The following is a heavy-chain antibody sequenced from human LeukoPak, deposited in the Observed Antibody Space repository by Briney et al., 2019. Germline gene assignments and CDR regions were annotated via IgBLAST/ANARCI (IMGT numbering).Heavy chain of an antibody. J-gene: IGHJ6*02. D-gene: IGHD6-13*01. CDR3: AKVGSSMSFYYYYGMDV. V-gene: IGHV3-23*01. Sequence: GGSLRLSCAASGFTVSSNYMSWVRQAPGKGLEWVSAISGSGGTTNYADSVKGRFTISRDNSKDTLYLQMDSLRAEDTAVYYCAKVGSSMSFYYYYGMDVWGQGTTVTVSS. CDR1: GFTVSSNY. CDR2: ISGSGGTT.